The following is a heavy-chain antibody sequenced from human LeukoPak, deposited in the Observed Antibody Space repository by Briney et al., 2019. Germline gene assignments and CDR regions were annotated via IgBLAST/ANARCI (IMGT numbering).Heavy chain of an antibody. CDR2: ISAYNGNT. J-gene: IGHJ5*02. CDR1: GYTFTSYG. V-gene: IGHV1-18*01. D-gene: IGHD3-3*01. CDR3: ARQKLPRFLERLLPQYNWFDP. Sequence: ASVKVSCKASGYTFTSYGISWVRQAPGQGLEWMGWISAYNGNTNYAQKLQGRVTMTTDTSTSTAYMELRSLRSDDTAVYYCARQKLPRFLERLLPQYNWFDPWGQGTLVTVSS.